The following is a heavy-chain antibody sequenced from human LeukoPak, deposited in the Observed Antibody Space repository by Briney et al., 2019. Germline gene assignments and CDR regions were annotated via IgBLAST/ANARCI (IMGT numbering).Heavy chain of an antibody. V-gene: IGHV3-30*02. J-gene: IGHJ4*02. CDR1: GFTFSSYG. D-gene: IGHD5-12*01. CDR3: ARGPSGYHNT. CDR2: IRSDGNYK. Sequence: GGSLRLSCAASGFTFSSYGMHWVRQAPGKGLEWVAFIRSDGNYKYYADSVKGRFTISRDNSKNTLYLQMNSLRAEDTAVYYCARGPSGYHNTGGQGTLVTVSS.